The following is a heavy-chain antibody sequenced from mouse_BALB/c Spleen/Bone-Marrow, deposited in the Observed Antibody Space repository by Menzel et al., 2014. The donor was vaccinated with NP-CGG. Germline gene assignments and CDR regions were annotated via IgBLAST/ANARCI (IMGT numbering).Heavy chain of an antibody. V-gene: IGHV5-6-4*01. CDR2: ISSGGSYT. CDR3: TRDLYDGYSYYAMDY. D-gene: IGHD2-3*01. CDR1: GFTFSSYT. J-gene: IGHJ4*01. Sequence: EVKLMESGGGLVKPGGSLKLSCAASGFTFSSYTMSWVRQTPEKRREWVATISSGGSYTYYPDSVKGRFTISRDNAKNTLYLQMSSLKSEDTAMYYCTRDLYDGYSYYAMDYWGQGTSVTVSS.